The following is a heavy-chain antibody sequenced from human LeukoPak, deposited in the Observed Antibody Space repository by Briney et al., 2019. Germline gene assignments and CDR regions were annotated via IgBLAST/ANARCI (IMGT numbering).Heavy chain of an antibody. CDR1: GFTFSSYG. J-gene: IGHJ4*02. CDR3: ARQPTAFGYSYGYPLYYFDY. CDR2: IYSGGST. Sequence: AGGTLRLSCAASGFTFSSYGMNWVRQAPGKGLEWLSVIYSGGSTYYADSVKGRFTISRDNSKNTLYLQMNSLRAEDTAVYYCARQPTAFGYSYGYPLYYFDYWGQGTLVTVSS. D-gene: IGHD5-18*01. V-gene: IGHV3-66*04.